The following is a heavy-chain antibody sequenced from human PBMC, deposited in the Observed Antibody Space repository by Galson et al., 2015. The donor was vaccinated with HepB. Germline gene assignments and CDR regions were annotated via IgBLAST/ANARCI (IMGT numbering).Heavy chain of an antibody. D-gene: IGHD2/OR15-2a*01. J-gene: IGHJ4*02. CDR2: IDPSDSYT. V-gene: IGHV5-10-1*04. Sequence: QSGAEVKKPGESLRISCKGSGYSLTSYWISWVRQMPGKGLEWMGRIDPSDSYTRYSPSFQGQVTISADKSINTAYLQWSSLRASDTAMYYCARHGNIPGDYWGQGTLVTVSS. CDR1: GYSLTSYW. CDR3: ARHGNIPGDY.